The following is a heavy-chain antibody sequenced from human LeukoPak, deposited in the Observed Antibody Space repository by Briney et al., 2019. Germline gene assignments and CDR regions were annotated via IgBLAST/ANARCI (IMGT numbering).Heavy chain of an antibody. V-gene: IGHV3-74*01. D-gene: IGHD3-3*01. CDR3: ARVEKFPGDYGVY. Sequence: GGSLRLSCVASGFTFSKNWMHWVRQAPGKGLVWVSRIQGDGSNTNYADSVKGRFSISRDNAKNTVYLQMNSLRAEDTAVYYCARVEKFPGDYGVYWGQGTLVTVSS. CDR1: GFTFSKNW. J-gene: IGHJ4*02. CDR2: IQGDGSNT.